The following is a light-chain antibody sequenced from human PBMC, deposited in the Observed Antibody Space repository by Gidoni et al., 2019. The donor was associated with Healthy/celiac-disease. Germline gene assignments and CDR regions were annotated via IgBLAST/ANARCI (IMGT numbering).Light chain of an antibody. CDR1: QGIRND. CDR3: LQDYNYPRT. V-gene: IGKV1-6*01. Sequence: AIQMTHSPSSLSASVGDRVTITCRASQGIRNDLGWYQQKPGKAPKLLIYAASSLQSWVPSRFSGSGAGTDFTLTISSLQPEDFATYYCLQDYNYPRTFGQGTKVEIK. CDR2: AAS. J-gene: IGKJ1*01.